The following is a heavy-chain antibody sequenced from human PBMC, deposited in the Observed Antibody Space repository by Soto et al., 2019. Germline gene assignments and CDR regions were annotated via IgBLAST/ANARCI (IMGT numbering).Heavy chain of an antibody. D-gene: IGHD3-22*01. Sequence: QVQLVESGGGVVQPGRSLRLSCAASGFTFSSYGMHWVRQAPGKGLEWVAVIWYDGSNKYYADSVKGRFTISRDNSKNTLYLQMNSLRVEDTAVYYCARDSTPGSSGYKNWGQGTLVTVSS. V-gene: IGHV3-33*01. CDR3: ARDSTPGSSGYKN. CDR1: GFTFSSYG. CDR2: IWYDGSNK. J-gene: IGHJ4*02.